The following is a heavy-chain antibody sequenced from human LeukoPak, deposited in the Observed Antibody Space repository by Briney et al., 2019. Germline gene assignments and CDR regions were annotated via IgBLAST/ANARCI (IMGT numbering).Heavy chain of an antibody. CDR3: AKLPFIVVVVAATFDY. J-gene: IGHJ4*02. CDR2: TSGSGGST. CDR1: GFTFSSYA. V-gene: IGHV3-23*01. D-gene: IGHD2-15*01. Sequence: PGGSLRLSCAASGFTFSSYAMSWVRQAPGKGLEWVSATSGSGGSTYYADSVKGRFTISRDNSKNTLYLQMNSLRAEDTAVYYCAKLPFIVVVVAATFDYWGQGTLVTVSS.